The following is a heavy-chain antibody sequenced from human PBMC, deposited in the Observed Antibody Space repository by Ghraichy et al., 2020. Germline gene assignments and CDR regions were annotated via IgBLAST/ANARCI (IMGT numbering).Heavy chain of an antibody. CDR3: ASLEGSGSYYPLDAFDI. CDR2: ISYDGSNK. V-gene: IGHV3-30*04. D-gene: IGHD1-26*01. Sequence: GGSLRLSCAASGFTFSSYAMHWVRQAPGKGLEWVAVISYDGSNKYYADSVKGRFTISRDNSKNTLYLQMNSLRAEDTAVYYCASLEGSGSYYPLDAFDIWGQGTMVTVSS. CDR1: GFTFSSYA. J-gene: IGHJ3*02.